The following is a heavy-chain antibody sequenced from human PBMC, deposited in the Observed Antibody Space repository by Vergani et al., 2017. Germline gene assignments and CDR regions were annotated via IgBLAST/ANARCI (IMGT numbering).Heavy chain of an antibody. CDR3: ARESTTVVTDAFDI. Sequence: VQLQESGPGLVKPSETLSLTCTVSGGSISSYYWSWIRQPPGKGLEWIGYIYYSGSTNYNPSLKSRVTISVDTSKNQFSLKLSSVTAADTAVYYCARESTTVVTDAFDIWGQGTMVTVSS. CDR2: IYYSGST. D-gene: IGHD4-23*01. V-gene: IGHV4-59*01. J-gene: IGHJ3*02. CDR1: GGSISSYY.